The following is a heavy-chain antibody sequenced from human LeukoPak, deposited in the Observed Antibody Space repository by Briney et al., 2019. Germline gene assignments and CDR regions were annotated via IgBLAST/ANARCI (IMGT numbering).Heavy chain of an antibody. D-gene: IGHD3-16*02. CDR3: ARGSIDYVWGSYQGWFDP. J-gene: IGHJ5*02. V-gene: IGHV4-39*01. Sequence: SETLSLTCTASGVSISSSNSYWGWIRQPPGKGLEWISSIYYSGNTYYNASLKSQVSISIDTSKNQFSLRLTSVTAADTAVYYCARGSIDYVWGSYQGWFDPWGQGTLVTVSS. CDR1: GVSISSSNSY. CDR2: IYYSGNT.